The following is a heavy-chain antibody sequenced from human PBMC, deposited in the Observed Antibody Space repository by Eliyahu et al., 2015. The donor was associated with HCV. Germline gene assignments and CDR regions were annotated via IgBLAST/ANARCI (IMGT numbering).Heavy chain of an antibody. Sequence: EVQLVQSGAEVKXPGESLKISCKVSGYSFNTYWIGWVRQMPGKGLQWMGIIYPRDSETRYGPSFQGHVTLSVDRSINTAYLQWSSLKASDTAIYYCARGEMDEPFDFWGQGTLVTVSS. CDR3: ARGEMDEPFDF. D-gene: IGHD5-24*01. V-gene: IGHV5-51*01. CDR2: IYPRDSET. J-gene: IGHJ4*02. CDR1: GYSFNTYW.